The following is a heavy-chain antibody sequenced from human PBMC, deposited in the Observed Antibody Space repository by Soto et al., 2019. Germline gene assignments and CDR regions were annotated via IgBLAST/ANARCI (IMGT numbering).Heavy chain of an antibody. V-gene: IGHV4-59*01. J-gene: IGHJ5*02. CDR2: IFYSGST. Sequence: PSETLSLTCTVSGDSISSYSWSWIRQAPGKGLEWIGYIFYSGSTNYNPSLKSRVTISIDPSKNQFSLQLSSVNAADTAVYYCVRSYDTSRKVCFDPWGRGTLVTVSS. CDR1: GDSISSYS. CDR3: VRSYDTSRKVCFDP. D-gene: IGHD3-9*01.